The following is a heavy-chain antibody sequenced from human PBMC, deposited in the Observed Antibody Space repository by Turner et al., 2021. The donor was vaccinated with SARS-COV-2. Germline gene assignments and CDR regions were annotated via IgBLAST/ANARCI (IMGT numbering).Heavy chain of an antibody. CDR1: GFTFSSYW. Sequence: EVQLVESGGGLVQPGGSLRLSCAASGFTFSSYWMNWVRQAPGKGLEWVANIKQDGSEKYYVDSVKGRFTISRDNAKNSLYLQMNSLRAEDTAVYYCVREESGSFGAYGMDVWGQGTTVTVSS. V-gene: IGHV3-7*03. CDR2: IKQDGSEK. CDR3: VREESGSFGAYGMDV. J-gene: IGHJ6*02. D-gene: IGHD2-15*01.